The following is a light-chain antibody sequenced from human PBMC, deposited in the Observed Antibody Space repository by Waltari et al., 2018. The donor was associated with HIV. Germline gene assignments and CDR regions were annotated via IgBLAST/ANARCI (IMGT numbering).Light chain of an antibody. CDR1: SLRSYY. J-gene: IGLJ1*01. Sequence: SSELTQDPAVSVALGQTVRITCPGDSLRSYYASWYQQKPGKAPLLVVYGNDKRPSGIPDRFSGSSSGNTASLTITGAQAEDEADYYCNSRDSSGHHLVFATGTTVTVL. V-gene: IGLV3-19*01. CDR2: GND. CDR3: NSRDSSGHHLV.